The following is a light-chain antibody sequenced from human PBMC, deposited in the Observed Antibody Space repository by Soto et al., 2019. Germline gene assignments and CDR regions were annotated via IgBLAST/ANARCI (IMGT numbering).Light chain of an antibody. CDR3: QKYNSAPLT. J-gene: IGKJ1*01. CDR2: AAS. CDR1: QGISNY. V-gene: IGKV1-27*01. Sequence: DIQMTQSPSSLSASVGDRVTITCRASQGISNYLAWYQQNPGKVPKLLISAASTLQAGVPSRCSGSGSGTDCTRTISSLQPEDVATYYCQKYNSAPLTVGQGTKGEIK.